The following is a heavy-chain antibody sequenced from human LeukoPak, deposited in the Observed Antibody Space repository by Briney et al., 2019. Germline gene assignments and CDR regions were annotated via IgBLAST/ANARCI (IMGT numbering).Heavy chain of an antibody. CDR1: GGTFSSYA. Sequence: ASVTVSCKASGGTFSSYAISWVRQAPGQGLEWMGGIIPIFGTANYAQKFQGRVTMTEDTSTDTAYMELSSLRSEDTAVYYCATVGSNYYYGMDVWGQGTTVTVSS. J-gene: IGHJ6*02. V-gene: IGHV1-69*06. CDR2: IIPIFGTA. D-gene: IGHD1-26*01. CDR3: ATVGSNYYYGMDV.